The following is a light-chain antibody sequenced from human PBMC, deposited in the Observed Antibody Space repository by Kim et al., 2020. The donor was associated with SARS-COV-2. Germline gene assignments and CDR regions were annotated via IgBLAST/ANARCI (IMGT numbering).Light chain of an antibody. CDR1: TLPEKQ. Sequence: VSPGQTARITCSGDTLPEKQADWYQQKAGQAPLLVIYKDNERPSGIPGRFSGSSSGTTVTLTISGVQAEDDADYYCQSADGSGTYVFGTGTKVTVL. CDR3: QSADGSGTYV. V-gene: IGLV3-25*03. J-gene: IGLJ1*01. CDR2: KDN.